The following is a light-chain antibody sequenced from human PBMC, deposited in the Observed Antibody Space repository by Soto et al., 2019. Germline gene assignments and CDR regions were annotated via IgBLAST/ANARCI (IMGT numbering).Light chain of an antibody. Sequence: DIQMTQSPSTLSASVGDRVTLTCRASQSISSWLAWYQQKQGKAPRLLIYKASDLESGVPSRFSGSGSGTDFTLTISSLQPDDFATYYCQQYNSYSPLTFAGGTKVDIK. J-gene: IGKJ4*01. V-gene: IGKV1-5*03. CDR2: KAS. CDR1: QSISSW. CDR3: QQYNSYSPLT.